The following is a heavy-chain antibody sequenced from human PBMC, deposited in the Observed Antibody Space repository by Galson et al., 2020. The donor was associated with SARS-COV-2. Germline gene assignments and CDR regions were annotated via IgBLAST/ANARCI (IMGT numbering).Heavy chain of an antibody. CDR2: LYYSGST. D-gene: IGHD3-3*01. Sequence: SETLSLTCTVSGGSISSHYWSWIRQPPGNGLVWIGFLYYSGSTNYNPSLKSRVTISVDTSKNQFSLKLSSVTAADTAVYYCAGSQGTLDLYGMDVWGQGTTVTVFS. V-gene: IGHV4-59*11. J-gene: IGHJ6*02. CDR3: AGSQGTLDLYGMDV. CDR1: GGSISSHY.